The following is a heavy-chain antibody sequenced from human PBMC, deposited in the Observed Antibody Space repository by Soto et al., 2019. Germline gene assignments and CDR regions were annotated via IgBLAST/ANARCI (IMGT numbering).Heavy chain of an antibody. CDR3: AKGGVVVAHYYYYGMDV. CDR1: GFTFSSYA. V-gene: IGHV3-23*01. Sequence: PGGSLRLSCAASGFTFSSYAMSWVRQAPGKGLEWVSAISGSGGSTYYADSVKGRFTISRDNSKNTLYLQMNSLRAEDTAVYYCAKGGVVVAHYYYYGMDVWGQGTTVTVSS. CDR2: ISGSGGST. J-gene: IGHJ6*02. D-gene: IGHD3-22*01.